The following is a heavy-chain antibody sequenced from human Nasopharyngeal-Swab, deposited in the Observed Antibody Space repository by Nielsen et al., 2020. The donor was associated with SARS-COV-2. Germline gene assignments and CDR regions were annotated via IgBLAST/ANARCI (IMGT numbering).Heavy chain of an antibody. J-gene: IGHJ6*02. CDR3: AKDRGSSGYYYGMGV. D-gene: IGHD6-13*01. Sequence: WIRQPPGKGLEWVAVISYDGSNKYYADSVKGRFTISRDNSKNTLYLQMNSLRAEDTAVYYCAKDRGSSGYYYGMGVWGQGTTVTVSS. CDR2: ISYDGSNK. V-gene: IGHV3-30*18.